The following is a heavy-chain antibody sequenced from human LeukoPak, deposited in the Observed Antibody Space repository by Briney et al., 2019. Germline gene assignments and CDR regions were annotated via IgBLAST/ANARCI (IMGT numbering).Heavy chain of an antibody. V-gene: IGHV3-48*01. J-gene: IGHJ6*03. CDR3: ARDPPRKGLVYYYYYMDV. CDR2: ISSSSSTI. CDR1: GFTFSSYS. Sequence: GSLRLSCAAPGFTFSSYSMNWVRQAPGKGLEWVSYISSSSSTIYYADSVKGRFTISRDNAKNSLYLQMNSLRAEDTAVYYCARDPPRKGLVYYYYYMDVWGKGTTVTVSS. D-gene: IGHD6-6*01.